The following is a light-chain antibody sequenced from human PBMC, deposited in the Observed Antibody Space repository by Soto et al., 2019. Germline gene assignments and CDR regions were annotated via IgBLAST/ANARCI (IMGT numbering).Light chain of an antibody. V-gene: IGLV1-47*01. Sequence: VVTQPPSASGTPGQRVTISCSGSSSNIGSNYVYWYQQLPGTAPKLLIYRNNQRPSGVPDRFSGSKSGTSASLAISGLRSEDEADYYCAAWDAHVVFGGGTQLTVL. CDR1: SSNIGSNY. CDR2: RNN. CDR3: AAWDAHVV. J-gene: IGLJ2*01.